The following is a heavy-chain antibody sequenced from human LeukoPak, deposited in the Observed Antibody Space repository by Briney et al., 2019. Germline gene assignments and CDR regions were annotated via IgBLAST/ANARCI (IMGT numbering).Heavy chain of an antibody. D-gene: IGHD5-12*01. CDR3: ARDVAKGNWFDP. J-gene: IGHJ5*02. CDR2: ISSSGSTI. CDR1: GFTFSDYY. V-gene: IGHV3-11*01. Sequence: GGSLRLSCAASGFTFSDYYMSWIRRAPGKGLEWVSYISSSGSTIYYADSVKGRFTISRDNAKNSLYLQMNSLRAEDTAVYYCARDVAKGNWFDPWGQGTLVTVSS.